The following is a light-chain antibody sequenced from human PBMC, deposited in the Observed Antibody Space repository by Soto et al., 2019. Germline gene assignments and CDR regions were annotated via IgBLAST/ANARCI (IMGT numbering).Light chain of an antibody. CDR3: QQSYTTPFT. CDR2: AAS. Sequence: DIQMTQSPSSLSASVGDRVTITCRASQSIRSSLNWYQQKPGEAPKVLIYAASSLQSGVPSRFSGSGSGTHFTLTISSLQPEDFAAYYCQQSYTTPFTFGPGTKVDV. J-gene: IGKJ3*01. V-gene: IGKV1-39*01. CDR1: QSIRSS.